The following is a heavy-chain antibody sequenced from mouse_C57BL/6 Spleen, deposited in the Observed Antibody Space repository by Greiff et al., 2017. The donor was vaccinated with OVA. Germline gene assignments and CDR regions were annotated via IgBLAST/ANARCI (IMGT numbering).Heavy chain of an antibody. V-gene: IGHV1-72*01. CDR3: ARTWDLGGSSLYYYAMDY. D-gene: IGHD1-1*01. Sequence: VQLQQPGAELVKPGASVKLSCKASGYTFTSYWMHWVKQRPGRGLEWIGRIDPNSGGTKYNEKFKSKATLTVDKPSSTAYMQLSSLTSEDSAVYYCARTWDLGGSSLYYYAMDYWGQGTSVTVSS. CDR1: GYTFTSYW. J-gene: IGHJ4*01. CDR2: IDPNSGGT.